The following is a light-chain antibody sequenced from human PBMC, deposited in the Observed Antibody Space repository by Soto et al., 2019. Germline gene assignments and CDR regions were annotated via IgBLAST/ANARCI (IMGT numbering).Light chain of an antibody. Sequence: ETVLTQSPDTLSLSPGERATLFCRASQSVSNNYLAWYQQKPGQAPRLLIYGASSRATGIPDRFSGSGSGTDFSLTISRLEPEDSAVYYCQQHGTSPPSWTFGQGTKVEIK. CDR2: GAS. CDR1: QSVSNNY. J-gene: IGKJ1*01. V-gene: IGKV3-20*01. CDR3: QQHGTSPPSWT.